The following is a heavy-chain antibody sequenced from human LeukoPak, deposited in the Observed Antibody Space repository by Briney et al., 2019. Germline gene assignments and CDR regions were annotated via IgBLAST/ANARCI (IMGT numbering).Heavy chain of an antibody. D-gene: IGHD3-10*01. CDR1: GGSFSGYY. CDR2: INHSGST. Sequence: SETLSPTCAVYGGSFSGYYWSWIRQPPGKGLEWIGEINHSGSTNYNPSLKSRVTISVDTSKNQFSLKLSSVTAADTAVYYCARRDYGSGSPDYWGQGTLVTVSS. V-gene: IGHV4-34*01. J-gene: IGHJ4*02. CDR3: ARRDYGSGSPDY.